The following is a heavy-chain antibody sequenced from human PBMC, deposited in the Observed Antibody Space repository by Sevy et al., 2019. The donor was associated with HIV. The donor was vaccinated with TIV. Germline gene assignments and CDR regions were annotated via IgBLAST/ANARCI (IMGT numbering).Heavy chain of an antibody. J-gene: IGHJ4*02. CDR1: GFSFTDFW. V-gene: IGHV3-7*01. CDR3: ARRYFDL. CDR2: INQDGSEM. Sequence: GGSLRLSCKASGFSFTDFWMQWVRQVPGKGPEWVANINQDGSEMYYVDIVKGRFTISRDNAESALYLQMHGLRAEDAATYFCARRYFDLWGQGTVVTVSS.